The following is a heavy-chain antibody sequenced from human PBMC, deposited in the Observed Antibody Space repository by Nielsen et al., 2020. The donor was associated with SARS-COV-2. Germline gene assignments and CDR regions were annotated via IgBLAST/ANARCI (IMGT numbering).Heavy chain of an antibody. V-gene: IGHV1-69*13. CDR3: ARDGCGWDTMVRGVTCFI. Sequence: SVKVSCKASGGTFSSYAISWVRQAPGQGLEWMGGIIPIFGTANYAQKFQGRVTITADESTSTAYMELSSLRSEDTAVYYCARDGCGWDTMVRGVTCFIWGQGTLVTVSS. J-gene: IGHJ4*02. D-gene: IGHD3-10*01. CDR1: GGTFSSYA. CDR2: IIPIFGTA.